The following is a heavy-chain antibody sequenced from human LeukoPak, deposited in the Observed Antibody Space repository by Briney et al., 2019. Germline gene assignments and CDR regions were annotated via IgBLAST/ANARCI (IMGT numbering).Heavy chain of an antibody. CDR1: GYTFTDYY. V-gene: IGHV1-2*02. CDR2: INPNSGGT. Sequence: ASVKVSCKASGYTFTDYYMHWVRQAPGQGLEWVGWINPNSGGTNYAQKFQGRVSMTRDTSISTAYMELSRLRSDDTAVYYCARNTINWFDPWGQGVLVTVSS. CDR3: ARNTINWFDP. D-gene: IGHD5-24*01. J-gene: IGHJ5*02.